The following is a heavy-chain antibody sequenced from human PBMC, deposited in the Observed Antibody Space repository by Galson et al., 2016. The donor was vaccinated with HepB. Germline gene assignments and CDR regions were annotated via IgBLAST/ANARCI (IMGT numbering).Heavy chain of an antibody. CDR1: G. CDR3: AREDPRIAAAILDS. CDR2: IWYDGSNK. V-gene: IGHV3-33*01. Sequence: GMHWVRQAPGKGLEWVALIWYDGSNKYYADSVKGRFTIARDNSRNTLFLQMNRLRAEDTGLYYCAREDPRIAAAILDSWGQGTLVTVSS. D-gene: IGHD6-25*01. J-gene: IGHJ4*02.